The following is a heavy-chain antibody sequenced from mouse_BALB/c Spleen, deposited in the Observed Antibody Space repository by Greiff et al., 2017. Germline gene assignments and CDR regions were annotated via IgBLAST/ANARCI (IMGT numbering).Heavy chain of an antibody. CDR1: GYSITSDYA. CDR3: AREGFAY. J-gene: IGHJ3*01. CDR2: ISYSGST. Sequence: DVKLQESGPGLVKPSQSLSLTCTVTGYSITSDYAWNWIRQFPGNKLEWMGYISYSGSTSYNPSLKSRISITRDTSKNQFFLQLNSVTTEDTATYYCAREGFAYWGQGTLVTVSA. V-gene: IGHV3-2*02.